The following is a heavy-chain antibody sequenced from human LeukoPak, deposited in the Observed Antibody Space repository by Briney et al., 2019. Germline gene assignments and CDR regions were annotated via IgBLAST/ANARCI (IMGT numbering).Heavy chain of an antibody. Sequence: GESLRLSCAASGFTFSSYSMNWVRQAPGKGLEWVSYISSSSSTIYYADSVKGRFTISRDNAKNSLYLQMNSLRAEDTAFYHCARVHRYASSWDSLDYWGQGTLVTVSS. J-gene: IGHJ4*02. CDR3: ARVHRYASSWDSLDY. CDR2: ISSSSSTI. V-gene: IGHV3-48*01. D-gene: IGHD6-13*01. CDR1: GFTFSSYS.